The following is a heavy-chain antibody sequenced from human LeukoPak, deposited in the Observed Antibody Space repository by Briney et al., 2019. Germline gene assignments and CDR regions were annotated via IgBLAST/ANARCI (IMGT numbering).Heavy chain of an antibody. V-gene: IGHV3-66*01. CDR3: AKDGVATITFDY. CDR1: GFTVSSNY. Sequence: GGSLRLSCAASGFTVSSNYMSWVRQAPGKGLEWVSVIYSGGSTYYADSVKGRFTTSRDNSKNTLYLQMNSLRAEDTAVYHCAKDGVATITFDYWGQGTLVTVSS. D-gene: IGHD5-12*01. J-gene: IGHJ4*02. CDR2: IYSGGST.